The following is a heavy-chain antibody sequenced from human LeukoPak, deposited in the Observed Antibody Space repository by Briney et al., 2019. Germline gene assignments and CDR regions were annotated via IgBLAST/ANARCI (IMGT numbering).Heavy chain of an antibody. J-gene: IGHJ5*02. Sequence: SETRSLTCTVSGGSTSSSSYYWGWIRQPPGKGLEGFGSIDYSQSTYYNPSLESRVTISVDTSKNQFSLKLSSVTAADTAVYYCARHGPSLGVVTATSGFDPWGQGTLVTVSS. CDR3: ARHGPSLGVVTATSGFDP. CDR2: IDYSQST. D-gene: IGHD2-21*02. CDR1: GGSTSSSSYY. V-gene: IGHV4-39*01.